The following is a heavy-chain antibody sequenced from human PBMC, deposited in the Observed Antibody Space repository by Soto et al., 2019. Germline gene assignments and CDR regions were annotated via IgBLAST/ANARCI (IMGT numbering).Heavy chain of an antibody. D-gene: IGHD1-1*01. CDR1: GFTFGDYA. J-gene: IGHJ2*01. Sequence: GGSLRLSCTASGFTFGDYAMSWFRQAPGKGLEWVGFIRSKAYGGTTEYAASVKGRFTISRDDSKSIAYLQMNSLKTEDTAVYYCTRDLTNPPTGSNWYFDLWGRGTLVTVSS. CDR3: TRDLTNPPTGSNWYFDL. CDR2: IRSKAYGGTT. V-gene: IGHV3-49*03.